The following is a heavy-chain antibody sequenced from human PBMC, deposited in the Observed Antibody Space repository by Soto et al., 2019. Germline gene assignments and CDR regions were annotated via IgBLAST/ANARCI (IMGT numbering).Heavy chain of an antibody. CDR2: IIPILGIA. CDR3: ASNKRPTVTPERYYFDY. D-gene: IGHD4-17*01. J-gene: IGHJ4*02. V-gene: IGHV1-69*02. CDR1: GGTFSSYT. Sequence: SVKVSCKASGGTFSSYTISWVRQAPGQGLEWMGRIIPILGIANYAQKFQGRVTITADKSTSTAYMELSSLRSEDTSVYYCASNKRPTVTPERYYFDYWGQGTLVTVSS.